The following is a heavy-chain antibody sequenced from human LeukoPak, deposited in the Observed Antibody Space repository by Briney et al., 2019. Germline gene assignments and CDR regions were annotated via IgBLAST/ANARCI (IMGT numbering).Heavy chain of an antibody. Sequence: PGGSLRLSCAASGFTFSSYAMHWVRQAPGKGLEWVAVISYDGSNKYYADSVKGRFTISRGNSKNTLYLQMNSLRAEDTAVYYCASGSAAGTKHHDYWGQGTLVTVSS. J-gene: IGHJ4*02. D-gene: IGHD6-13*01. V-gene: IGHV3-30-3*01. CDR2: ISYDGSNK. CDR3: ASGSAAGTKHHDY. CDR1: GFTFSSYA.